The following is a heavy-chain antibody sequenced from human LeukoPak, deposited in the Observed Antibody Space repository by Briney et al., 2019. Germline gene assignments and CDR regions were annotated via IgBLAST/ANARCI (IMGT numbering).Heavy chain of an antibody. V-gene: IGHV3-21*01. D-gene: IGHD2-2*01. CDR1: GFTFSSYS. CDR2: ISSSSSYI. Sequence: GGSLRLSCAASGFTFSSYSMNWVRQAPGKGLAWVSSISSSSSYIYYADSVKGRFTISRDNAKNSLYLQMNSLRAEDTAVYYCARDSVYQLLPADFDYWGQGTLVTVSS. J-gene: IGHJ4*02. CDR3: ARDSVYQLLPADFDY.